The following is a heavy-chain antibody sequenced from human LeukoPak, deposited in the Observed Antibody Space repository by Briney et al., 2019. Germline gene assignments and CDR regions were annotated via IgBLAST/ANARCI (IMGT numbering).Heavy chain of an antibody. CDR2: IYSGGST. Sequence: GGSLRLSCAASGFTVSSNYMSWVRQAPGKGLEWVSVIYSGGSTYYADSVKGRFTISRDNSKNTLYLQMNSLRAEDTAVYYCAKDPADSSGYYYASGDDYWGQGTLVTVSS. J-gene: IGHJ4*02. V-gene: IGHV3-53*05. CDR3: AKDPADSSGYYYASGDDY. D-gene: IGHD3-22*01. CDR1: GFTVSSNY.